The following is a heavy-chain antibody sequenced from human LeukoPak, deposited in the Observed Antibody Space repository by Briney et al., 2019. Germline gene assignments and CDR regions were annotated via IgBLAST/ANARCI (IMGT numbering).Heavy chain of an antibody. D-gene: IGHD2-2*02. CDR3: ARGLGYCSSTSCYRRGNWFDP. CDR2: INHSGST. J-gene: IGHJ5*02. Sequence: SETLSLTCAVYGGSFSGYYWSWIRQPPGKGLERIGEINHSGSTNYNPSLKSRVTISVDTSKNQFSLKLSSVTAADTAVYYCARGLGYCSSTSCYRRGNWFDPWGQGTLVTVSS. V-gene: IGHV4-34*01. CDR1: GGSFSGYY.